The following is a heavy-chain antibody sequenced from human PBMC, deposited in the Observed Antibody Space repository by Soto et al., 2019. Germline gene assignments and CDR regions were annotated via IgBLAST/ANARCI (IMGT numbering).Heavy chain of an antibody. V-gene: IGHV3-30*18. J-gene: IGHJ4*02. CDR3: AKDTDVVGAAYKFDY. D-gene: IGHD1-26*01. CDR2: ISYNGGNI. Sequence: GSLRLSCVASGFSFSRYGMHWVRQAPGKGLEWVAVISYNGGNIYYADSVKGRFTISRDNSKNTLDLQMDSLRGEDTAVYYCAKDTDVVGAAYKFDYWGQGTLVTVSS. CDR1: GFSFSRYG.